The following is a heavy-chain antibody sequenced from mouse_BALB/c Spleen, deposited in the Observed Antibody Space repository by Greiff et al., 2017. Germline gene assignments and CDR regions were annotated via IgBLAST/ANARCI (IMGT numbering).Heavy chain of an antibody. CDR2: MWAGGST. D-gene: IGHD1-1*01. V-gene: IGHV2-9*02. CDR3: ARDGITTVVATRGFAY. J-gene: IGHJ3*01. CDR1: GFSLTSYG. Sequence: QVQLKESGPGLVAPSQSLSITCTVSGFSLTSYGVHWVRQPPGKGLEWLGVMWAGGSTNYNSALMSRLSISKDNSKSQVFLKMNSLQTDDTAMYYCARDGITTVVATRGFAYWGQGTLVTVSA.